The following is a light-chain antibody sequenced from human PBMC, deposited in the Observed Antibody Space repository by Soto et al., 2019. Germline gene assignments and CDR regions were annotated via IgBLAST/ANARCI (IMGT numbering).Light chain of an antibody. CDR1: QGMSSY. Sequence: AIRMTQSPSSFSGPTGGRATITWRSSQGMSSYLAWYQQKPGKAPKLLIYAAATLQRGAPSRFSASGSGTHFTLPISRLQSEDFAPYCCHPYLSYPYTFGQGTKLEI. CDR2: AAA. V-gene: IGKV1-8*01. J-gene: IGKJ2*01. CDR3: HPYLSYPYT.